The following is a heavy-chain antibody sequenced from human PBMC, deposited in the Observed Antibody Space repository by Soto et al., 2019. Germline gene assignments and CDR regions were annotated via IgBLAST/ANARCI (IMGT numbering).Heavy chain of an antibody. CDR3: AVGIAVARGYGDL. V-gene: IGHV3-48*04. CDR1: GFRFSSYS. Sequence: EVQLVESGGGLVQPGGSLRLSCAASGFRFSSYSMPWVRQAPGKGPEWVSYIDHSSSSVRYVDSVEGRFTISRDNAKDSLSLQMNSLRVEDTAIYYCAVGIAVARGYGDLWGRGTLVTVSS. J-gene: IGHJ2*01. CDR2: IDHSSSSV. D-gene: IGHD6-19*01.